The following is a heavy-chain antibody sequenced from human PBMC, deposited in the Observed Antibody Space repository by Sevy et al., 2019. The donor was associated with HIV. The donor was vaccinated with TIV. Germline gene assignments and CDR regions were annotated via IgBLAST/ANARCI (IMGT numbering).Heavy chain of an antibody. J-gene: IGHJ4*01. D-gene: IGHD3-16*01. CDR1: GFTFSGYA. V-gene: IGHV3-30*04. CDR3: AREGRYYDFIW. Sequence: GGSLRLSCAASGFTFSGYAMHWARQAPGKGLEWVAVISYDGSNKDYADSVKGRFTISRDNSKNTLYLQMNSLRAEDTAVYYCAREGRYYDFIWGGQGALVTVSS. CDR2: ISYDGSNK.